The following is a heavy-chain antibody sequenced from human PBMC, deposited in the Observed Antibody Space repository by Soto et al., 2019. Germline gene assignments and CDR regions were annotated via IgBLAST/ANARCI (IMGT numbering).Heavy chain of an antibody. CDR3: ASHTKMSPDAFDI. V-gene: IGHV5-51*01. CDR1: VYSFTSYW. CDR2: IYPGDSDT. J-gene: IGHJ3*02. Sequence: GESLKISCKGSVYSFTSYWIGWVRQMPGKGLEWMGIIYPGDSDTRYSPSFQGQVTISADKSISTAYLQWSSLKASDTAMYYCASHTKMSPDAFDIWGQGTMVTVSS.